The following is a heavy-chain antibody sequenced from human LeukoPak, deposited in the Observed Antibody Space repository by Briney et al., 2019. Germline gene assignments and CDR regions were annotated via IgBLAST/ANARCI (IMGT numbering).Heavy chain of an antibody. D-gene: IGHD3-16*02. V-gene: IGHV1-69*13. CDR3: AKDLGDYVWGSYRYTFAFDI. CDR2: IIPIFGTA. Sequence: GASVKVSCKASGYTFTGYYMHWVRQAPGQGLEWMGGIIPIFGTANYAQKFQGRVTITADESTSTAYMELSSLRSEDTAVYYCAKDLGDYVWGSYRYTFAFDIWGQGTMVTVSS. CDR1: GYTFTGYY. J-gene: IGHJ3*02.